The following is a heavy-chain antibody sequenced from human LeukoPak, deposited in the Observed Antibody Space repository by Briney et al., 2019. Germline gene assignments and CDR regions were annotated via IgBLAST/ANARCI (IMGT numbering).Heavy chain of an antibody. CDR3: VKSGVGYYYGMDV. CDR2: ISSNGGST. V-gene: IGHV3-64D*06. J-gene: IGHJ6*02. D-gene: IGHD2-15*01. CDR1: GFTFSSYA. Sequence: GGSLRLSCSASGFTFSSYAMHWARQAPGKGLEYVSAISSNGGSTYYADSVKGRFTISRDNSKNTLYLQMNSLRAEDTAVYYCVKSGVGYYYGMDVWGQGTTVTVSS.